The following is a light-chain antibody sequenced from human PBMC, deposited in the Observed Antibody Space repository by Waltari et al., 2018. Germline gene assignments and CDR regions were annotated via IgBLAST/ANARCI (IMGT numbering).Light chain of an antibody. J-gene: IGLJ2*01. Sequence: QSVLTPPPSVSGAPGQRVATPCTGTSPNIGAGYLVHWDQQLPGTAPKLLIYANTNRPSGVPDRFSASKSGTSASLAITGLQPGDEADYYCQCYDSRLSGSLFGGGTKVTVL. CDR1: SPNIGAGYL. V-gene: IGLV1-40*01. CDR3: QCYDSRLSGSL. CDR2: ANT.